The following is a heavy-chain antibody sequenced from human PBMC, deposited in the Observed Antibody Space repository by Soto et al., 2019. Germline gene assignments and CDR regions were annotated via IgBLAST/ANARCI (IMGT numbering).Heavy chain of an antibody. J-gene: IGHJ4*02. CDR3: TTGLGHSNNI. D-gene: IGHD5-12*01. V-gene: IGHV3-15*01. CDR2: IKSKIEGGTI. CDR1: GVTIGDAW. Sequence: GGSLRLSCAVSGVTIGDAWVTWVRQAPGKGLEWVGRIKSKIEGGTIDYAVPVRGRFTISRDDSRNTLHLLMNSLKTEDTAVYYCTTGLGHSNNIWGQGTLVTVSS.